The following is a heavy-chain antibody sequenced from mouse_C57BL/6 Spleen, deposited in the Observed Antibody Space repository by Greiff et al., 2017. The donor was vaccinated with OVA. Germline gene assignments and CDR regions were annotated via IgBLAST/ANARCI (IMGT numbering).Heavy chain of an antibody. D-gene: IGHD1-1*01. CDR3: ARGGYYYGSYWYFDV. Sequence: VQLQQSGAELVRPGSSVKLSCKASGYTFTSYWMHWVKQRPIQGLEWIGNIDPSDSETHYNQKFKDKATLTVDKSSSTAYMQLSSLTSEDSAVYYCARGGYYYGSYWYFDVWGTGTTVTVSS. CDR1: GYTFTSYW. V-gene: IGHV1-52*01. J-gene: IGHJ1*03. CDR2: IDPSDSET.